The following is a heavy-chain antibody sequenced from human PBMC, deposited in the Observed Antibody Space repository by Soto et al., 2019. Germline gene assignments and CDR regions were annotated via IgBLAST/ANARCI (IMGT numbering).Heavy chain of an antibody. Sequence: SETLSLTCTVSGGSISSSSYYWGWIRQPPGKGLEWIGSIYYSGSTYYNPSLKSRVTISVDTSKNQFSLKLSSVTAADTAVYYCARAFDFWSGSYYFDYWGQGTLVTVSS. CDR2: IYYSGST. J-gene: IGHJ4*02. D-gene: IGHD3-3*01. CDR3: ARAFDFWSGSYYFDY. CDR1: GGSISSSSYY. V-gene: IGHV4-39*01.